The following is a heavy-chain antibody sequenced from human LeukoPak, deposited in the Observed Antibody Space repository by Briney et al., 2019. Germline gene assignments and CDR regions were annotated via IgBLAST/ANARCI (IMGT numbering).Heavy chain of an antibody. CDR1: GFTFSSYW. Sequence: GGSLRLSCAASGFTFSSYWMHWVRQAPGTGLVWVSRVNSDGSITTYADSVKGRFTISRDNAKNTLYLQMNSLRAEDTAVYYCARVRQWGSYWYFDLWGRGTLVTVSS. CDR3: ARVRQWGSYWYFDL. J-gene: IGHJ2*01. V-gene: IGHV3-74*01. D-gene: IGHD1-26*01. CDR2: VNSDGSIT.